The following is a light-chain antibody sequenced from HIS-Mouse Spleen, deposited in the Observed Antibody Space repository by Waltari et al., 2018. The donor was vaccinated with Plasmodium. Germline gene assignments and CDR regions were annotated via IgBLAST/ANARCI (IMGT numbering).Light chain of an antibody. CDR1: ALPKKY. V-gene: IGLV3-10*01. CDR3: YSTDSSGNHRV. J-gene: IGLJ3*02. CDR2: EDS. Sequence: SYELTQPPSVSVSPGQTARITCSGDALPKKYAYWDQQKSGQAPLLVIYEDSKRPPGIPERFSGSSSGTMATLTISGAQVEDEADYYCYSTDSSGNHRVFGGGTKLTVL.